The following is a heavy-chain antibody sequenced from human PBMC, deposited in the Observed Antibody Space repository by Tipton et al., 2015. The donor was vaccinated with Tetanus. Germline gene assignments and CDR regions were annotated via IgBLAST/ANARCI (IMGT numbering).Heavy chain of an antibody. CDR2: IYQTGST. D-gene: IGHD3-22*01. J-gene: IGHJ4*02. Sequence: SLRLSCNVTGALLTNGGYSWGWIRQPPGQGLEWMGYIYQTGSTYFNPSLRSRLTMSFKMSKNQFSLQLSSMTAADTAVVFCARSFFDGSGYKIDNWGQGTLVAVSS. V-gene: IGHV4-30-2*01. CDR3: ARSFFDGSGYKIDN. CDR1: GALLTNGGYS.